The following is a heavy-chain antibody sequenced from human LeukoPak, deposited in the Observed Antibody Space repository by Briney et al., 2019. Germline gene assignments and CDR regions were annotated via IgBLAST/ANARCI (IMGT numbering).Heavy chain of an antibody. D-gene: IGHD1-26*01. CDR3: ARGGHSGSYDY. J-gene: IGHJ4*02. V-gene: IGHV4-39*07. CDR1: GGSISTSNYY. CDR2: IFYSGST. Sequence: SETLSLTCTVSGGSISTSNYYWGWIRQPPGKGLEWIGNIFYSGSTYYSPSLKSRVTISLDTSRNQFSLKLTSVTAADTAVYYCARGGHSGSYDYWGQGTLVTVSS.